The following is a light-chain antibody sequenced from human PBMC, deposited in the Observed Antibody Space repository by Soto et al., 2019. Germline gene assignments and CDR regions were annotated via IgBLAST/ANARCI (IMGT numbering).Light chain of an antibody. CDR2: DNN. CDR3: GTWDSSLSGGV. V-gene: IGLV1-51*01. Sequence: QSVLTQPPSVSAAPGQKVTISCSGSSSNIGNNDVSWYQQLPGTAPKLLICDNNERPSGIPDRFSGSKSGTSATLGISGLQTGDEADYYCGTWDSSLSGGVFGGGTKVTVL. CDR1: SSNIGNND. J-gene: IGLJ2*01.